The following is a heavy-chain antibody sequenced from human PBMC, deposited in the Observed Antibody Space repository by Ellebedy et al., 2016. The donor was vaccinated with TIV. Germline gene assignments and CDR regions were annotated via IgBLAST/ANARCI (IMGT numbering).Heavy chain of an antibody. CDR2: ITDSSRT. CDR3: ATDGRYGDYAFPRHAFEM. Sequence: GESLKISCAASGVSFNRYRMRSVRQAPGKGLEWVSSITDSSRTFYRDPVKGRFTISRNNAKHSLYLQMNSLTVEDTAVYYCATDGRYGDYAFPRHAFEMWGLGTMVTVSS. CDR1: GVSFNRYR. D-gene: IGHD4-17*01. J-gene: IGHJ3*02. V-gene: IGHV3-21*06.